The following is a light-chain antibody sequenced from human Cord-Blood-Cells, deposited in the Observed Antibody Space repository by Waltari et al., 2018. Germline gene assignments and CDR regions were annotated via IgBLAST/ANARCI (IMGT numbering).Light chain of an antibody. CDR1: SCDGGCYNY. V-gene: IGLV2-14*03. Sequence: QSALTQPASVSGSPGQSIPISCTGTSCDGGCYNYVSWYQQHPVKAPKPMIYDVSNRPSGVSNRFSGSKSGNTAALTISGLQAEDEADYYCSSYTSSSTRVFGGGTKLTVL. CDR2: DVS. J-gene: IGLJ3*02. CDR3: SSYTSSSTRV.